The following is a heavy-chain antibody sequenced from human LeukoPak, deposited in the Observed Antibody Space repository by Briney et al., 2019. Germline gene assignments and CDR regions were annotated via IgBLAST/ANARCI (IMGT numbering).Heavy chain of an antibody. Sequence: ASVKVSCKASGYTFTSYDINWVRQATGQGLEWMGWMNPNSGNTGYAQKFQGRVTMTRNTSISTAYMELSSLRSEDTAVYYCATLFEWLLYYYYGMDVWGQGTTVTVSS. CDR1: GYTFTSYD. CDR3: ATLFEWLLYYYYGMDV. CDR2: MNPNSGNT. J-gene: IGHJ6*02. D-gene: IGHD3-3*01. V-gene: IGHV1-8*01.